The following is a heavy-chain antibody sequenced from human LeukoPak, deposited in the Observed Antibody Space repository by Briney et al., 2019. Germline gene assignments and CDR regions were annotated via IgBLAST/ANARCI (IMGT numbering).Heavy chain of an antibody. Sequence: GGSLRLSCAASGFTFSSYWMHWVRQAPGKGLEWVSSISSSSSYIYYADSVKGRFTISRDNAKNSLYLQMNSLRAEDTAVYYCARDWGSTVTVWGQGTLVTVSS. J-gene: IGHJ4*02. CDR3: ARDWGSTVTV. V-gene: IGHV3-21*01. CDR1: GFTFSSYW. D-gene: IGHD4-11*01. CDR2: ISSSSSYI.